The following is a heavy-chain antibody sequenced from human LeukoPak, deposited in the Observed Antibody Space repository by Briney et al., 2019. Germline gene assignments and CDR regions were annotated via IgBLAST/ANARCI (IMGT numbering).Heavy chain of an antibody. D-gene: IGHD6-13*01. V-gene: IGHV4-39*07. CDR1: GGSISSSSYY. CDR3: ARTHSSRYNWFDP. Sequence: SETLSLTCTVSGGSISSSSYYWGWIRQPPGKGLEWIGSIYYSGSTYYSPSLKSRVTISVDTSKNQFSLTLSSVTAADTAVYYCARTHSSRYNWFDPWGQGTLVTVSS. CDR2: IYYSGST. J-gene: IGHJ5*02.